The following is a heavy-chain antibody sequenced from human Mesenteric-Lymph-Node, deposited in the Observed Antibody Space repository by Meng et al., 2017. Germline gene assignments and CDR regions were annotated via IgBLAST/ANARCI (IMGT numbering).Heavy chain of an antibody. J-gene: IGHJ6*02. CDR1: GFTFSSYG. Sequence: GESLKISCAASGFTFSSYGMHWVRQAPGKGLEWVAVIWYDGSNKYYADSVKGRFTISRDNSKNTLYLQMNSLRAEDTAVYYCARDRIDFWSGSPNTTYYYYYGMDVWGQGTTVTVSS. CDR3: ARDRIDFWSGSPNTTYYYYYGMDV. V-gene: IGHV3-33*01. D-gene: IGHD3-3*01. CDR2: IWYDGSNK.